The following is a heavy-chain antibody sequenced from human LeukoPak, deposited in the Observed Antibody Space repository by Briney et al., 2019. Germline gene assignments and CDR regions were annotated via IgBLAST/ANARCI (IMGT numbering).Heavy chain of an antibody. V-gene: IGHV1-18*04. CDR3: GRAPPEGQWLVSARY. J-gene: IGHJ4*02. D-gene: IGHD6-19*01. CDR2: ISAYNGNT. Sequence: SVKVSCKASGYTFTSYGISWVRQPAAQGVEGMGWISAYNGNTNYAQKLQGRLATTTDTYTSTAYMELRSLRYDDTAVYYCGRAPPEGQWLVSARYWGQGTLVTVSS. CDR1: GYTFTSYG.